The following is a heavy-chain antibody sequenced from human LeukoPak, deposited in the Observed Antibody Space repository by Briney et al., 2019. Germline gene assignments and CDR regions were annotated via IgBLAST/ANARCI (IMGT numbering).Heavy chain of an antibody. CDR2: INPNSGGT. CDR3: ARVKIFGGEFDY. CDR1: GYTFTGYY. Sequence: ASVKVSCKASGYTFTGYYMHWVRQAPGQGLEWMGWINPNSGGTNYAQKFQGRVTMTRDTSISTAYMELSRLRSDDTAVYYCARVKIFGGEFDYWGQGTLVTVSS. V-gene: IGHV1-2*02. D-gene: IGHD3-10*01. J-gene: IGHJ4*02.